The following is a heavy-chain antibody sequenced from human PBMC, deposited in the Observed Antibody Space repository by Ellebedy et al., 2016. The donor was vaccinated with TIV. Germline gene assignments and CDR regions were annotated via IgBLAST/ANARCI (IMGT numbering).Heavy chain of an antibody. D-gene: IGHD3-3*01. V-gene: IGHV1-2*02. J-gene: IGHJ5*02. CDR1: GYSFTDYF. CDR3: ARMSNLETEPNVENNWFDP. CDR2: IIPKSGGT. Sequence: AASVKVSCKASGYSFTDYFIHWVRQAPGQGLEWMGWIIPKSGGTNYAQKFQGRVMMTSDTSINTVHMEMRRLRSDDTAVYYCARMSNLETEPNVENNWFDPWGQGTLVTVSS.